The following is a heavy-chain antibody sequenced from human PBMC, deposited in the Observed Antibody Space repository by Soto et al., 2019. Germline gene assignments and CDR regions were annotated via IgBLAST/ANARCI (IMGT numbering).Heavy chain of an antibody. CDR3: ARESDDSSHLPDYYRVDV. CDR1: GFTFSTYG. V-gene: IGHV3-30*03. J-gene: IGHJ6*02. CDR2: ISYDGHNK. D-gene: IGHD3-22*01. Sequence: QVQLVESGGGVVQPGRSLRLSCAASGFTFSTYGMHWVRQAPGKGLEWVAFISYDGHNKSYAESVKGRFTTSRDDPANTVFLQMNSLRGEDTAVYYCARESDDSSHLPDYYRVDVWGQGTTVTVSS.